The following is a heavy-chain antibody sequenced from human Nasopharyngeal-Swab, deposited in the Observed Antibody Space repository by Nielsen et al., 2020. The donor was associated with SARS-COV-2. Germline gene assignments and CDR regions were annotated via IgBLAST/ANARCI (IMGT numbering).Heavy chain of an antibody. D-gene: IGHD6-13*01. V-gene: IGHV3-48*03. CDR2: ISSSGSTI. CDR1: GFTFSSYE. Sequence: LSLTCAASGFTFSSYEMNWVRQAPGKGLEWVSYISSSGSTIYYADSVKGRFTISRDNAKNSLYLQMNSLRAEDTAVYYCARDGSSSSWYETGAFDIWGQGTMVTVSS. J-gene: IGHJ3*02. CDR3: ARDGSSSSWYETGAFDI.